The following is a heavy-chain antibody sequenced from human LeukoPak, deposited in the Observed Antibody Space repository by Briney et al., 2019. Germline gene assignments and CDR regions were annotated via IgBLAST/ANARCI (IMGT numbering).Heavy chain of an antibody. Sequence: PSETLSLTCSVSGXSINNYYWNWIRQPPGKGLESIGYIYSSGSTYFNPSLTSRVTISVDASRSRFSLSLTSVTAADTAVYYCARADYGGNSAAFAIWGQGTMVTVSS. CDR3: ARADYGGNSAAFAI. CDR2: IYSSGST. J-gene: IGHJ3*02. D-gene: IGHD4-23*01. V-gene: IGHV4-59*01. CDR1: GXSINNYY.